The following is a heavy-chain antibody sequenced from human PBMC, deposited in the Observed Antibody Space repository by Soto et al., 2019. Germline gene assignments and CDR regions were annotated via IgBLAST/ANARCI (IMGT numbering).Heavy chain of an antibody. D-gene: IGHD2-15*01. J-gene: IGHJ4*02. CDR1: GGTFSSYA. V-gene: IGHV1-69*12. Sequence: QVQLVQSGAEVKKPGSSVKVSCKASGGTFSSYAISWVRQAPGQGLEWMGGIIPIFGTANYAQKFQGRVTITADESTSTAYMELSSLRSEDTAVYYCARGSRSGSGGSCYFLPGIDYWGQGTLVTVCS. CDR2: IIPIFGTA. CDR3: ARGSRSGSGGSCYFLPGIDY.